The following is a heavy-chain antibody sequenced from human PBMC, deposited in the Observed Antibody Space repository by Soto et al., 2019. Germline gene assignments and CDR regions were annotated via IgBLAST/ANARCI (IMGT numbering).Heavy chain of an antibody. V-gene: IGHV4-59*01. D-gene: IGHD2-21*01. CDR2: IYYSGST. Sequence: SETLSLTCTVSGGSISSYYWSWIRQPPGKGLEWIGYIYYSGSTNYNPSLKSRVTISVDTSKNQFSLKLSSVTAADTAVYYCARGAASSINYYYYMDVWGKGTTVTVSS. CDR1: GGSISSYY. J-gene: IGHJ6*03. CDR3: ARGAASSINYYYYMDV.